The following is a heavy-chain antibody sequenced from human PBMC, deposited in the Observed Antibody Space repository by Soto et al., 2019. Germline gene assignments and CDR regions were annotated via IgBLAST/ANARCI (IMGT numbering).Heavy chain of an antibody. Sequence: PGGSLRLSCAASGFTFSSYAMSWVRQAPGKGLEWVSAISGSGGSTYYADSVKGRFTISRDNSKNTLYLQMNSLRAEDTAVYYCAKDQGSGWYGASYFDYWGQGTLVTVSS. D-gene: IGHD6-19*01. V-gene: IGHV3-23*01. CDR2: ISGSGGST. CDR1: GFTFSSYA. CDR3: AKDQGSGWYGASYFDY. J-gene: IGHJ4*02.